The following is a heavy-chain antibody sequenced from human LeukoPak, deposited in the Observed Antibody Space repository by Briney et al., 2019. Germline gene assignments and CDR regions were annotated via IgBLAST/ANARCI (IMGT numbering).Heavy chain of an antibody. J-gene: IGHJ6*02. CDR3: ARVPLWFGDPYPSKYGMDV. Sequence: PSETLSLTCTVSGGSISSYYWSWIRQPPGKGLEWIGYIYYSGSTNYNPSLKSRVTISVDTSKNQFSLKLRSVTAADTAVYYCARVPLWFGDPYPSKYGMDVWGQGTTVTVSS. V-gene: IGHV4-59*01. CDR2: IYYSGST. CDR1: GGSISSYY. D-gene: IGHD3-10*01.